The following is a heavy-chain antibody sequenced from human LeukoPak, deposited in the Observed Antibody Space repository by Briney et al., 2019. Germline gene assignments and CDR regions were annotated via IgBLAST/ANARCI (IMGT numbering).Heavy chain of an antibody. CDR3: AKDLETYYAGSDY. Sequence: PGGSLRLSCVASGFSFTGVWMNWVRQAPGKGLEWVGRIKSKTEGEATDYAAPVKGRFSISRDDSKNTLFLQMNSLRAEDTAIYYCAKDLETYYAGSDYWGQGTLVTVSS. CDR2: IKSKTEGEAT. V-gene: IGHV3-15*07. CDR1: GFSFTGVW. D-gene: IGHD3-22*01. J-gene: IGHJ4*02.